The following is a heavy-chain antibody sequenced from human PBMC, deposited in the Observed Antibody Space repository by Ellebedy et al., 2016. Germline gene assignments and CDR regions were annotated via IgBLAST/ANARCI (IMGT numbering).Heavy chain of an antibody. J-gene: IGHJ1*01. V-gene: IGHV4-38-2*02. CDR3: AKGTTTYIQR. CDR2: IYRSGGT. D-gene: IGHD1-26*01. CDR1: GYSISSSYY. Sequence: SETLSLTCTVSGYSISSSYYWGWIREHPGKGLEWIGRIYRSGGTYYNPSLKSRINISIDTSKNQFSLKLSSVTAADTAVYYLAKGTTTYIQRWGQGTLVTVSS.